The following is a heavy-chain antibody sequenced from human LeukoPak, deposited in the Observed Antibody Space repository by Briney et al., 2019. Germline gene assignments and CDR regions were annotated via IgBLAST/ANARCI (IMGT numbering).Heavy chain of an antibody. Sequence: PGGSLRLSCAASGFTFSSYSMNWVRQAPGKGLEWVSAISGSGGSTYYADSVKGRFTISRDNSKNTLYLQMNSLRAEDTAVYYCARARKIAAFFMDVWGKGTTVTVSS. CDR1: GFTFSSYS. CDR2: ISGSGGST. V-gene: IGHV3-23*01. J-gene: IGHJ6*03. D-gene: IGHD6-13*01. CDR3: ARARKIAAFFMDV.